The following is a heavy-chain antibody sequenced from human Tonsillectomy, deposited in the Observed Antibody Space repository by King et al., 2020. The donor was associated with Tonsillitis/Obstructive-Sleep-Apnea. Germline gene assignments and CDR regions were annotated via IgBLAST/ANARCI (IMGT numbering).Heavy chain of an antibody. J-gene: IGHJ6*03. CDR2: ISSNGGST. Sequence: VQLVESGGGLVQPGGSLRLSCSASGFTFSSYAMHWVRQAPGKGLEYVSGISSNGGSTYYADSVRGRFTISRDNSKNTLYLQMSSLRAEDTAVYYCVKDGATSSTSDYYYYIDVWGKGTTVTVSS. CDR3: VKDGATSSTSDYYYYIDV. V-gene: IGHV3-64D*06. CDR1: GFTFSSYA. D-gene: IGHD2-2*01.